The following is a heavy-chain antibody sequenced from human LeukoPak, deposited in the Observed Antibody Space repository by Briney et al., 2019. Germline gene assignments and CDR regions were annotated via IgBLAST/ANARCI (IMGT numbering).Heavy chain of an antibody. Sequence: GGSLRLSCAASGFTFSSYAMSWVRQAPGKGLESVSAISGSGGSTYYADSVKGRFTISRDNSKNTLYLQMNSLRAEDTAVYYCAKPGYSSSWSFDYWGQGTLVTVSS. CDR3: AKPGYSSSWSFDY. CDR2: ISGSGGST. J-gene: IGHJ4*02. V-gene: IGHV3-23*01. D-gene: IGHD6-13*01. CDR1: GFTFSSYA.